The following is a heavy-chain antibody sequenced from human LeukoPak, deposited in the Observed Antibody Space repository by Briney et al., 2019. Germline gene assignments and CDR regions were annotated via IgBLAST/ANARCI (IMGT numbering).Heavy chain of an antibody. D-gene: IGHD5-18*01. J-gene: IGHJ4*02. CDR3: AKKTGPDTAMVTDY. CDR2: FYSGGNT. CDR1: GFTFSSYS. V-gene: IGHV3-23*03. Sequence: GGSLRLSCAASGFTFSSYSMNWVRQAPGKGLEWVSVFYSGGNTYYADSVKGRFTISRDNSKNTLYLQMNSLRAEDTAVYYCAKKTGPDTAMVTDYWGQGTLVTVSS.